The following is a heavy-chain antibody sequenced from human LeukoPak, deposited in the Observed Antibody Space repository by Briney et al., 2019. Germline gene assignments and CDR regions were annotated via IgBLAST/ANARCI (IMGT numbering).Heavy chain of an antibody. Sequence: SETLSLTCTVSGGSISSFYWSWIRQPAGNRLEWIGRIYTSGSTNYNPSLKSRVTISVDTSKNQFSLKLSSVTAADTAVYYCARGTAAAGFDYWGQGTLVTVSS. CDR3: ARGTAAAGFDY. CDR1: GGSISSFY. CDR2: IYTSGST. J-gene: IGHJ4*02. V-gene: IGHV4-4*07. D-gene: IGHD6-13*01.